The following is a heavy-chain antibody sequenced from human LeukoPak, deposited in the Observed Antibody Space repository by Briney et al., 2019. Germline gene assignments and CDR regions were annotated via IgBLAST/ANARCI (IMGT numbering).Heavy chain of an antibody. CDR2: ISGSGGST. CDR3: AKDQEIVVVIKGNWFDP. D-gene: IGHD3-22*01. J-gene: IGHJ5*02. CDR1: GFTFSSYA. V-gene: IGHV3-23*01. Sequence: PGGSLRLSCAASGFTFSSYAMSWVRQAPGKGLEWVSAISGSGGSTYYADSVKGRFTISRDNSKNTLVLQMNSLRAEDTAVYYCAKDQEIVVVIKGNWFDPWGQGTLVTVSS.